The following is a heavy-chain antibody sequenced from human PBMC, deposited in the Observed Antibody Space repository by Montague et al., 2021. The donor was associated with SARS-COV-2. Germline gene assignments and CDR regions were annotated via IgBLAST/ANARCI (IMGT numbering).Heavy chain of an antibody. Sequence: SLRLSCAASGFSVSYNYMNWVRQAPGKGLEWVSVIYNAGTTDSAVSVRGRFTISKDNSKNTVYLQMNSLRDEGTAVYYCARNYSTAVSCYFDYWGQGTLVTVSS. V-gene: IGHV3-53*01. D-gene: IGHD2-15*01. CDR2: IYNAGTT. J-gene: IGHJ4*02. CDR1: GFSVSYNY. CDR3: ARNYSTAVSCYFDY.